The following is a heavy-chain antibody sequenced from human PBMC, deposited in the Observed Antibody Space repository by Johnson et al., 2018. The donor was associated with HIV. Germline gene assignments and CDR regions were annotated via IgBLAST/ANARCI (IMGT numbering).Heavy chain of an antibody. Sequence: QVQLVESGGGVVQPGGSLRLSCAASGFTFSSYGMHWVRQAPGKGLEWVAFIRYDGSNKYYADSVKGRFTISRNNSKNTLYLQMNSLRAEDTAVYYCANDTYVSDAFDIWGQGTMVTVSS. D-gene: IGHD3-10*02. CDR1: GFTFSSYG. CDR2: IRYDGSNK. J-gene: IGHJ3*02. V-gene: IGHV3-30*02. CDR3: ANDTYVSDAFDI.